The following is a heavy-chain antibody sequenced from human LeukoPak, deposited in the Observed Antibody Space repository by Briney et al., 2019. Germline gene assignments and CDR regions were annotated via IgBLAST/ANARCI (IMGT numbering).Heavy chain of an antibody. V-gene: IGHV3-21*01. J-gene: IGHJ4*02. Sequence: GGSLRLSCAASGFTFSDYNMNWVRQSPEKGLEWVSSITSGTTYIYYADSVRGRFTLSRDNAKNSLYLQMNSLRAEDTAVYYCVRDVDIWGQGTLVTVSS. CDR1: GFTFSDYN. CDR2: ITSGTTYI. D-gene: IGHD5-24*01. CDR3: VRDVDI.